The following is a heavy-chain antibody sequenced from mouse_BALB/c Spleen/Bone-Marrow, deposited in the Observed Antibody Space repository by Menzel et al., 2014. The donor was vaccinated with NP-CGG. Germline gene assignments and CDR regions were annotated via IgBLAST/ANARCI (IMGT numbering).Heavy chain of an antibody. CDR3: ARDGYDDY. V-gene: IGHV7-3*02. J-gene: IGHJ2*01. D-gene: IGHD2-2*01. CDR1: GFTFTDYY. CDR2: IRNKANGYTT. Sequence: EVHLVESGGGLVQPGGSLRLSCATSGFTFTDYYMSWVRQPPGKALEWLGFIRNKANGYTTEYSASVKGRFTISRDNSQSILYLQMNTLRAEDSATYYCARDGYDDYWGQGTTHTVSS.